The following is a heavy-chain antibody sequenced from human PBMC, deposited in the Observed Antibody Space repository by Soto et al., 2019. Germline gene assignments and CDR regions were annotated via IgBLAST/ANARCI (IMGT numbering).Heavy chain of an antibody. V-gene: IGHV4-4*07. CDR2: IYTSGST. CDR1: GXSVSTYE. Sequence: XTLSLHCTVSGXSVSTYEWTWIRQPAGKGLEWIGRIYTSGSTNYNPSLKSRFTMSLDTSKNQFSPKLSSLTAADTAVYYCARYSSSPGYFDYWGQGALVTVSS. CDR3: ARYSSSPGYFDY. D-gene: IGHD6-6*01. J-gene: IGHJ4*02.